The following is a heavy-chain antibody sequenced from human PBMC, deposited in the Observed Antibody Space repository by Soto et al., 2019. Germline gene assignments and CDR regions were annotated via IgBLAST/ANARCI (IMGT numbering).Heavy chain of an antibody. CDR1: GYAFSFG. CDR3: ATYYFGSGSYYRFDN. D-gene: IGHD3-10*01. Sequence: ASVKVSCKASGYAFSFGFSWVRQAPGQGLEWMGWISASDGSTNSAQKFRGRISLTTDTSTNTAYMDLLSLTSDDTAVYFCATYYFGSGSYYRFDNWGQGTLVTVSS. V-gene: IGHV1-18*01. J-gene: IGHJ5*02. CDR2: ISASDGST.